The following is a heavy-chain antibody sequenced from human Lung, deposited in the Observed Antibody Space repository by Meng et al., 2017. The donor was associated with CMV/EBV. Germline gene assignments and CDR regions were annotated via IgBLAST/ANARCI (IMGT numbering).Heavy chain of an antibody. CDR2: IYYSGST. D-gene: IGHD2-2*01. CDR3: ARNSPAAPHYYYYGMDV. J-gene: IGHJ6*02. Sequence: SXTXSLXCTVSGGSISSYYWSWIRQPPGKGLEWIGYIYYSGSTNYNPSLKSRVTISVDTSKNQFSLKLSSVTAADTAVYYRARNSPAAPHYYYYGMDVWGQGXTVTVSS. V-gene: IGHV4-59*01. CDR1: GGSISSYY.